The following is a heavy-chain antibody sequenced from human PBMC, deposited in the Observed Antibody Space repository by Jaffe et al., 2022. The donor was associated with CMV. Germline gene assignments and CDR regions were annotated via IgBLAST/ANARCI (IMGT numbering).Heavy chain of an antibody. CDR1: GYTFTSYG. CDR2: ISAYNGNT. J-gene: IGHJ6*02. Sequence: QVQLVQSGAEVKKPGASVKVSCKASGYTFTSYGISWVRQAPGQGLEWMGWISAYNGNTNYAQKLQGRVTMTTDTSTSTAYMELRSLRSDDTAVYYCAREYDSSGYYYYYYYYGMDVWGQGTTVTVSS. V-gene: IGHV1-18*01. D-gene: IGHD3-22*01. CDR3: AREYDSSGYYYYYYYYGMDV.